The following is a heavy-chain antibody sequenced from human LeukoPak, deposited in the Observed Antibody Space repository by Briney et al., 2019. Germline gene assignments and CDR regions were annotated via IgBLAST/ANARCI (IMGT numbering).Heavy chain of an antibody. CDR2: IYTSGTT. J-gene: IGHJ4*02. CDR3: ARIPAT. V-gene: IGHV4-4*09. CDR1: GGSFSPYY. D-gene: IGHD6-25*01. Sequence: PSDSLSLTCPVSGGSFSPYYWSWIRQTPGKGLEWIGYIYTSGTTNYNPSLKSRVTISVDTSKNQFSLNLNSVTAADTAVYYCARIPATWGQGTLVTVSS.